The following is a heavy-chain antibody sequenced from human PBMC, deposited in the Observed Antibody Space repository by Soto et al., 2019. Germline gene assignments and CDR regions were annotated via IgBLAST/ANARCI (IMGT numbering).Heavy chain of an antibody. Sequence: QVQLVQSGAEVKNPGPSVKASCKASGYTFTSYGISWVRQAPGQGLEWMGWTSAYNGNTNYAQKLQGRVTMTTDTSTMTAYMALRPLGSDNPAAYYWASAKAGRSYPPVDYWGQGALVTFSS. D-gene: IGHD3-16*01. J-gene: IGHJ4*02. V-gene: IGHV1-18*04. CDR1: GYTFTSYG. CDR3: ASAKAGRSYPPVDY. CDR2: TSAYNGNT.